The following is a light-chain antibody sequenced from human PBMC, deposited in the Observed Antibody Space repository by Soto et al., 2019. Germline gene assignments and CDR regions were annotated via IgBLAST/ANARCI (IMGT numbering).Light chain of an antibody. CDR1: SSDVDNYNN. Sequence: QSALTQPRSVSGSPGQSVTISCTRTSSDVDNYNNVSWYQQHPGKAPKLLIYYVNKRPSGVPYRFSGSKSGNTASLTISGLQAGDEADYYCCSYAGTYTRVFGTGTKLTVL. V-gene: IGLV2-11*01. CDR2: YVN. J-gene: IGLJ1*01. CDR3: CSYAGTYTRV.